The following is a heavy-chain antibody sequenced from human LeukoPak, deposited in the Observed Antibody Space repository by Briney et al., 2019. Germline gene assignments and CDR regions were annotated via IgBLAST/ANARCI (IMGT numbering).Heavy chain of an antibody. V-gene: IGHV3-23*01. CDR3: VKDDGWVQYAN. J-gene: IGHJ4*02. CDR1: GFIFSDHG. D-gene: IGHD5-24*01. Sequence: GGSLRLSCAPSGFIFSDHGMNWVRQAPGKGLEWVSGIRADAVTTYYAGSVKGRFIISRDNSKNTVYLQMNSLSAEDAAVYYCVKDDGWVQYANWGQGTLVTVSS. CDR2: IRADAVTT.